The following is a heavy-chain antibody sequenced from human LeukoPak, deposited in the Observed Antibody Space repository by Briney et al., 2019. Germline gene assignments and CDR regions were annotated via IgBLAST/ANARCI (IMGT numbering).Heavy chain of an antibody. Sequence: GGSLRLSCAASGFTFSTYPMNWARQAPGKGLEWVSSISSGSGYIYYADSVKGRFTISRDNAKNSLYLQMNSLRAEDTAVYYCARGYGDYGKYYFDSWGQGTLVTVSS. CDR3: ARGYGDYGKYYFDS. D-gene: IGHD4-17*01. CDR2: ISSGSGYI. CDR1: GFTFSTYP. V-gene: IGHV3-21*01. J-gene: IGHJ4*02.